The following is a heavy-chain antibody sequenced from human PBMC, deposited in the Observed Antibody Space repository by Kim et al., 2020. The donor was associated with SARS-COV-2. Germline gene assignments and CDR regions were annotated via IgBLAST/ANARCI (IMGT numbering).Heavy chain of an antibody. D-gene: IGHD2-15*01. CDR1: GFTFSSYE. V-gene: IGHV3-48*03. CDR3: ASIELVVAVNSIYY. Sequence: GGSLRLSCAAAGFTFSSYEMNWVRQAPGKGLEWVSYISSSGSTIYYADSVKGRFTISRDNAKNSLYLQMNSLRAEDTAVYYCASIELVVAVNSIYYWGQGTLVTVSS. CDR2: ISSSGSTI. J-gene: IGHJ4*02.